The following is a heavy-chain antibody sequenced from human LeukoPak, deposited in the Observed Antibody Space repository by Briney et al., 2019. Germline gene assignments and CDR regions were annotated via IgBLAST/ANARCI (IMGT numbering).Heavy chain of an antibody. Sequence: GGSLRLSCVASGVPFSGCAMGWVRLPPGKGLEWVSTISGSGNSSYYADSVKGRFTISRDNSRNTLWLQMDSLRAEDTALYYCAARPPIVVAGPFDFWGQGALVAVSS. V-gene: IGHV3-23*01. J-gene: IGHJ4*02. CDR1: GVPFSGCA. D-gene: IGHD6-19*01. CDR2: ISGSGNSS. CDR3: AARPPIVVAGPFDF.